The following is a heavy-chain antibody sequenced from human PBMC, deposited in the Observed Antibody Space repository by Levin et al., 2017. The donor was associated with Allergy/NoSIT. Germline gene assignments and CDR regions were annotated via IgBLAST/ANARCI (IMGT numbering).Heavy chain of an antibody. V-gene: IGHV4-31*03. CDR3: ARDKGGKYYFDY. CDR2: IYHSGSA. D-gene: IGHD1-1*01. CDR1: GGSISTEGYF. Sequence: SETLSLTCTVSGGSISTEGYFWGWIRQHPGKGLEWIGYIYHSGSAFHYNPSLKSRTTISVDTAKNQFSLKLSSVIAADLAVYYCARDKGGKYYFDYWGQGTLVTVSS. J-gene: IGHJ4*02.